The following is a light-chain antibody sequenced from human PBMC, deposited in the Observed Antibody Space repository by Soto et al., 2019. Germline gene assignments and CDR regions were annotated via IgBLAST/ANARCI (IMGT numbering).Light chain of an antibody. CDR1: HSLLHSDGKTY. J-gene: IGKJ5*01. CDR3: MQALQTLVT. Sequence: DIVMTHTPLSLSVTPGQPASISCKSSHSLLHSDGKTYLDWYLQKPGQSPQLLIYLGSNRASGVPGRFSGSGSGTDFTLKISRVEAEDVGLYYCMQALQTLVTFGQGTRLEIK. V-gene: IGKV2-28*01. CDR2: LGS.